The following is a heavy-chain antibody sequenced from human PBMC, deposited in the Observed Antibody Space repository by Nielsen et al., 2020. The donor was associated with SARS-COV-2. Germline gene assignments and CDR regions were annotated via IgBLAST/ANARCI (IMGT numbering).Heavy chain of an antibody. CDR1: GFTFTSSA. CDR3: AAGATYDYVWGSYRPFDY. CDR2: IVVGSGNT. J-gene: IGHJ4*02. D-gene: IGHD3-16*02. Sequence: SVKVSCKASGFTFTSSAVQWVRQARGQRPEWIGWIVVGSGNTAYAQKIHERVTLTRDMSTNTAYMELSSLRSDDTAVYFCAAGATYDYVWGSYRPFDYWGQGTLVTVSS. V-gene: IGHV1-58*01.